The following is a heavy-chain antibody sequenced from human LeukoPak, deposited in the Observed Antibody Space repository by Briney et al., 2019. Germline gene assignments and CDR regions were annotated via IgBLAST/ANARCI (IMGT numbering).Heavy chain of an antibody. Sequence: GGSLRLSCAASGFTFSDYYMSWIRQAPGKGLEWVSYISSSSSYTNYADSVKGRFTISRDNSKNTLYLQMNSLRAEDTAVYYCGKIEWELRKAFDIWGQGTMVTVSS. D-gene: IGHD1-26*01. J-gene: IGHJ3*02. V-gene: IGHV3-11*03. CDR3: GKIEWELRKAFDI. CDR2: ISSSSSYT. CDR1: GFTFSDYY.